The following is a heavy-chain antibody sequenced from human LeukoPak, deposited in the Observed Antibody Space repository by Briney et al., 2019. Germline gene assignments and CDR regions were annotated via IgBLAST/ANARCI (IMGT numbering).Heavy chain of an antibody. CDR1: GFNFDDYA. J-gene: IGHJ4*02. CDR2: ISWNSGSI. CDR3: AKDISPVEGAFDY. D-gene: IGHD1-26*01. Sequence: PGGSLRLSCAASGFNFDDYAMQWVRHAPGKGLEWVSGISWNSGSIGYADSVKGRFTISRDNAKNSLYLQMNSLRTEDTALYYCAKDISPVEGAFDYWGQGTLVTVSS. V-gene: IGHV3-9*01.